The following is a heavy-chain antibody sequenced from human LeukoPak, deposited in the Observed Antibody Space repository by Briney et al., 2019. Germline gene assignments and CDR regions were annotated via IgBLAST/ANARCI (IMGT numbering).Heavy chain of an antibody. CDR2: IYSGGST. CDR3: ARRGYDDAFDI. J-gene: IGHJ3*02. D-gene: IGHD5-12*01. Sequence: GGSLRLSCAASGFTVSSNYMSWVRQAPGKGLEWASVIYSGGSTYYADSVKGRFTISRDNSKNTLYLQMNSLRAEDTAVYYCARRGYDDAFDIWGQGTMVTVSS. V-gene: IGHV3-53*01. CDR1: GFTVSSNY.